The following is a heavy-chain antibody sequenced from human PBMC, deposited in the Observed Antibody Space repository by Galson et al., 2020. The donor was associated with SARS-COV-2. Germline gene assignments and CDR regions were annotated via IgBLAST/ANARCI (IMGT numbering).Heavy chain of an antibody. V-gene: IGHV3-23*01. CDR3: AKESAVTTDNWFGP. D-gene: IGHD4-17*01. CDR2: ISGNGGST. CDR1: GFTFSSYA. Sequence: TGGSLRLSCAPAGFTFSSYAMSWVRQAPGKGLEWDSSISGNGGSTYYADSVTGRLTISRDNSKNTVYLQMNSLIAEDTAIYYCAKESAVTTDNWFGPGGQGTLVTVSS. J-gene: IGHJ5*02.